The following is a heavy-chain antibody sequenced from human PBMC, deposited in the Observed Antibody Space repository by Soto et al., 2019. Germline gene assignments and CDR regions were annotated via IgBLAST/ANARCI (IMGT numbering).Heavy chain of an antibody. Sequence: PSETLSLTCAVYGGSFSGYYWSWIRQPPGKGLEWIGEINHSGSTNYNPSLKSRVTISVDTSKNQFSLKLSSVTAADTAVYYCARESGCTSCYLLLFDPWGQGTLVTVSS. V-gene: IGHV4-34*01. D-gene: IGHD2-2*01. J-gene: IGHJ5*02. CDR3: ARESGCTSCYLLLFDP. CDR1: GGSFSGYY. CDR2: INHSGST.